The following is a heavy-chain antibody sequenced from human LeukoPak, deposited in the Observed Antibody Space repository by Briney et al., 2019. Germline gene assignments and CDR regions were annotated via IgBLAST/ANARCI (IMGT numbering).Heavy chain of an antibody. CDR2: IWYDGSDK. Sequence: PGRSLRLSCAASGFTFSSYGMHWVRQAPGKGLEWVAVIWYDGSDKYYADSVKGRFTISRDNAKNSLYLQMNSLRAEDTAVYYCARDRSSGWDWGQGTLVTVSS. J-gene: IGHJ4*02. D-gene: IGHD6-19*01. CDR1: GFTFSSYG. V-gene: IGHV3-33*01. CDR3: ARDRSSGWD.